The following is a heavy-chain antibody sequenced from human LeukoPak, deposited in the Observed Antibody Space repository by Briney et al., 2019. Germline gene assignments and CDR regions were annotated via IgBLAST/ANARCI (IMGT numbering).Heavy chain of an antibody. CDR3: ARELGYCSGSSCYGGVFDY. V-gene: IGHV4-34*01. D-gene: IGHD2-2*01. CDR1: GGSISGDY. Sequence: SDTLSLICAVYGGSISGDYWSWIRQPPGKGLEGIGELNHSGNTDYNPSLKSRVTISVDTSKNQLSLKLTSVTAADTAVYYCARELGYCSGSSCYGGVFDYWGQGSLVTVSS. J-gene: IGHJ4*02. CDR2: LNHSGNT.